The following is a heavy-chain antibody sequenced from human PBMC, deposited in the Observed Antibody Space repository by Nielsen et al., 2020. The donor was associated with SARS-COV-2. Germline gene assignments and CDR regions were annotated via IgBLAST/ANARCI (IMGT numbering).Heavy chain of an antibody. CDR2: ISSSGSTI. CDR3: ARDPSGSYRENDAFDI. Sequence: VRQAPGKGLEWVSSISSSGSTIYYADSVKGRFTISRDNAKNSLYLQMNSLRAEDTAVYYCARDPSGSYRENDAFDIWGQGTMVTVSS. D-gene: IGHD1-26*01. V-gene: IGHV3-48*03. J-gene: IGHJ3*02.